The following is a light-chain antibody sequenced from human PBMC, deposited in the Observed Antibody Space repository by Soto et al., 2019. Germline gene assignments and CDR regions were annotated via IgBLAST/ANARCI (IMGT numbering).Light chain of an antibody. CDR2: AAS. Sequence: DIQMTQSPSSLSASVGDRVTITCRANQTITRYLNWYQQKPGTAPKLLIYAASSLEEGVPSRLRGSGSGTDFTLTISNLQPEDFAAYSCQQNFSFPVTFGQGTKLEIK. CDR1: QTITRY. J-gene: IGKJ2*01. V-gene: IGKV1-39*01. CDR3: QQNFSFPVT.